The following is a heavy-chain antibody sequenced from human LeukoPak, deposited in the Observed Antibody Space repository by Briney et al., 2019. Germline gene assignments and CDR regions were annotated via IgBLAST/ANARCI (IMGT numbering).Heavy chain of an antibody. CDR1: GGSISSGSYY. D-gene: IGHD3-9*01. J-gene: IGHJ4*02. V-gene: IGHV4-61*02. CDR2: IYTSGST. Sequence: SQTLSLTCTVSGGSISSGSYYWSWIRQPAGTGLEWIGRIYTSGSTNYNPSLKSRVTISVDTSKNQLSLRLTSVTAADTAVYYCARDEARTGYIHYWGQGTLITVSS. CDR3: ARDEARTGYIHY.